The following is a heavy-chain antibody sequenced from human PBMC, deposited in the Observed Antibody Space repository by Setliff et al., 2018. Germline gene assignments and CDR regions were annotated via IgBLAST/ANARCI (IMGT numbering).Heavy chain of an antibody. Sequence: SETLSLTCSVSGASVSNVNYYWGWIRQPPGKGLEWVGSIYYGGKTYSNPSFKSRVTMSVDKSKNQFSLKLASVTAADRAVYYCARIAYFDFWRGFGVGAFDLWGHGSVVT. J-gene: IGHJ3*01. CDR1: GASVSNVNYY. D-gene: IGHD3-3*01. V-gene: IGHV4-39*01. CDR3: ARIAYFDFWRGFGVGAFDL. CDR2: IYYGGKT.